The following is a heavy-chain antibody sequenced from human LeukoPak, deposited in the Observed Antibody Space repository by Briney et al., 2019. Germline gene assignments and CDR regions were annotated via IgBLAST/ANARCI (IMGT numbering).Heavy chain of an antibody. J-gene: IGHJ4*02. CDR3: ASHCSSTSCYSRGDY. D-gene: IGHD2-2*01. V-gene: IGHV1-69*06. CDR1: GGTFSSYA. CDR2: IIPIFGTA. Sequence: SVKVSCKASGGTFSSYAISWVRQAPGQGLEWMGGIIPIFGTANYAQKFQGRVTITADKSPSTAYMELSSLRSEDTAVYYCASHCSSTSCYSRGDYWGQGTLVTVSS.